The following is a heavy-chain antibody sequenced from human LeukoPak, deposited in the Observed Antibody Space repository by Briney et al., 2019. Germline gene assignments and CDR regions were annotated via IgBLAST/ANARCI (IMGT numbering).Heavy chain of an antibody. CDR2: INDDGSEV. CDR3: ARDSRVSIAARDY. D-gene: IGHD6-6*01. V-gene: IGHV3-7*01. J-gene: IGHJ4*02. CDR1: GFTFSDYW. Sequence: GGSLRLSCAASGFTFSDYWMTWVRQAPGKGLEWVANINDDGSEVYYVDSVRGRFTISRDNVKNSLYLQMSSLRAEDTAVYFCARDSRVSIAARDYWGQGILVTVSS.